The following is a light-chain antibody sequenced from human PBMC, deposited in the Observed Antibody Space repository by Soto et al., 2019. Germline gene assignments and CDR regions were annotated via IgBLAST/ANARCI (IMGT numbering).Light chain of an antibody. Sequence: DIQMTQSPSTLSASVGDRVTITCRASQSITGWLAWYQQKPGKAPKLLIYDASSLESGVPSRFSGSGSGTEFTLTISSLQRDDFATYFCQQYNTYSPTFGQGTKVDIK. V-gene: IGKV1-5*01. CDR3: QQYNTYSPT. CDR2: DAS. CDR1: QSITGW. J-gene: IGKJ1*01.